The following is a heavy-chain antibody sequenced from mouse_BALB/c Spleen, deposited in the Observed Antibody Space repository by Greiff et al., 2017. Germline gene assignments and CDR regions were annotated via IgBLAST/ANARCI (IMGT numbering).Heavy chain of an antibody. J-gene: IGHJ2*01. CDR1: GFTFSSYT. Sequence: EVKLVESGGGLVKPGGSLKLSCAASGFTFSSYTMSWVRQTPEKRLEWVATISSGGSYTYYPDSVKGRFTISRDNAKNTLYLQMSSLKSEDTAMYYCTRDYDGYSDYWGQGTTLTVSS. D-gene: IGHD2-3*01. V-gene: IGHV5-6-4*01. CDR3: TRDYDGYSDY. CDR2: ISSGGSYT.